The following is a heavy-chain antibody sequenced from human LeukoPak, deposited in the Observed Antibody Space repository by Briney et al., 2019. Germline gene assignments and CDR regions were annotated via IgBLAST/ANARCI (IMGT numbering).Heavy chain of an antibody. Sequence: SALTMSCNTSQYTFTNYSLTWVRHPPGQGLEWMGWISPNNGNTYYAQNFQERVTMSTDRSTNTAYMELRSLRSDDTAMYYCARGSAAPDYWGQGTLVSVS. V-gene: IGHV1-18*01. CDR3: ARGSAAPDY. CDR2: ISPNNGNT. J-gene: IGHJ4*02. D-gene: IGHD6-13*01. CDR1: QYTFTNYS.